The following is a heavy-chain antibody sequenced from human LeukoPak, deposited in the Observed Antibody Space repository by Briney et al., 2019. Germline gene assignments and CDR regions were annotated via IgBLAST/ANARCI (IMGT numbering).Heavy chain of an antibody. Sequence: SETLSLTCTVSGGSISSYYWSWIRQPAGKGLEWIGRIYTSGSTNYNPSLKSRVTMSVDTSKNQFSLKLSSVTAADTAVYYCARGVDEVVVVAARSNYYYYYMDVWGKGTTVTVSS. CDR1: GGSISSYY. J-gene: IGHJ6*03. CDR2: IYTSGST. D-gene: IGHD2-15*01. V-gene: IGHV4-4*07. CDR3: ARGVDEVVVVAARSNYYYYYMDV.